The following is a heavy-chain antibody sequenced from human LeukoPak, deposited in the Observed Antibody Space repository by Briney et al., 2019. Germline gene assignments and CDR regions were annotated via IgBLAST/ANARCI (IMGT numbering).Heavy chain of an antibody. V-gene: IGHV1-46*01. J-gene: IGHJ3*02. CDR3: ARDRVSYTAMRDAFDI. CDR1: GYTFTSYY. CDR2: INPTGGST. Sequence: ASVKVSCKASGYTFTSYYMHWVRQAPGEGLEWMGIINPTGGSTSYAQKFQGRVTMTRDTSTSTVYMELSSLRSDDTAVYYCARDRVSYTAMRDAFDIWGQGTMVTVSS. D-gene: IGHD5-18*01.